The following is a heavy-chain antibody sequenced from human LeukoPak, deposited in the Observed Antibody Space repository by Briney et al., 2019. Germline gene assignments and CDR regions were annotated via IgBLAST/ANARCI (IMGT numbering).Heavy chain of an antibody. Sequence: GGSLRLSCAVSGLNFNTYAMSWVRQAPGKGLEWVSYIHLSGTPTHYADPVKGRFSISRDNVKNSLYLQMDNLRAEDTAVYYCARDRGYTRTNTGGYPVFDLWGQGTLVTVSS. CDR3: ARDRGYTRTNTGGYPVFDL. J-gene: IGHJ4*02. D-gene: IGHD2-8*02. V-gene: IGHV3-48*04. CDR2: IHLSGTPT. CDR1: GLNFNTYA.